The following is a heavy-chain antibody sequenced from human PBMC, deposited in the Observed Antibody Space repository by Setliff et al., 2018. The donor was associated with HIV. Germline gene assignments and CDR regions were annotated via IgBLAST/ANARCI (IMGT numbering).Heavy chain of an antibody. Sequence: KPGGSLRLSCAASGVTLKNDWMNWVRQAPGKGLEWVGRIKSKSERQTTDYATPVKGRFTISRDDSKNTLYLQMNSLKTEDTAVYYCTRSFEFLEWFLPSVGFASWGQGTLVTVSS. CDR1: GVTLKNDW. CDR3: TRSFEFLEWFLPSVGFAS. J-gene: IGHJ4*02. D-gene: IGHD3-3*01. V-gene: IGHV3-15*01. CDR2: IKSKSERQTT.